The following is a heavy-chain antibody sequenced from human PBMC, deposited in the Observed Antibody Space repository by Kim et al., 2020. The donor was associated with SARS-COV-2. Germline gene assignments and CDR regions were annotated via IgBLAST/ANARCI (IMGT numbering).Heavy chain of an antibody. CDR2: VSGPGGLT. V-gene: IGHV3-23*01. CDR1: GFIFSDFA. Sequence: GGSLRLSCEASGFIFSDFAINWVRQAPGKGLEWVSTVSGPGGLTYYADSVKGRFTISRDNSKNTVVLQMNSLRVDDTAVYYCAKGGHRTGPSSHFDFWGQGTPVTVSS. CDR3: AKGGHRTGPSSHFDF. J-gene: IGHJ4*02. D-gene: IGHD6-6*01.